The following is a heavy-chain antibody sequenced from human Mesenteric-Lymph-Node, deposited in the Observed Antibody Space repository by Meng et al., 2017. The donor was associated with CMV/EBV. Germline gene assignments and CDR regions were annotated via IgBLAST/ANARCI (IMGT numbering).Heavy chain of an antibody. CDR3: ARGGDDISY. CDR1: GYNFTSYY. Sequence: KVYCKAYGYNFTSYYMHWGRQATGQGLGWMGIINPSGGSKSYAQKCQGRVTMTKDTSTSTVYMELSSLRSEDTAVYYCARGGDDISYWGQGTLVTVSS. J-gene: IGHJ4*02. CDR2: INPSGGSK. D-gene: IGHD3-9*01. V-gene: IGHV1-46*01.